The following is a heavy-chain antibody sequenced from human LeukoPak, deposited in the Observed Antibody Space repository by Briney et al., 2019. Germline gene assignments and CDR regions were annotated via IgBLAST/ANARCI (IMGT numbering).Heavy chain of an antibody. CDR1: GFTFSNYW. J-gene: IGHJ5*02. V-gene: IGHV3-74*01. CDR2: ISTDGSTT. CDR3: AKDNSPGWFGP. D-gene: IGHD4-11*01. Sequence: GGSLRLSCAASGFTFSNYWMHWVRQGPGQGLALIARISTDGSTTSYGDSVKGRFTVSRDNAKNTVYLQMNSLRAEDTGVYYCAKDNSPGWFGPWGQGTLVTVSS.